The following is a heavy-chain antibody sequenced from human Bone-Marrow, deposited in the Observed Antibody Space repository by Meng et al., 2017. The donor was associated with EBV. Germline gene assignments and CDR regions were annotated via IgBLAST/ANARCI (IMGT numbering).Heavy chain of an antibody. D-gene: IGHD3-16*01. J-gene: IGHJ5*02. CDR3: AQRERWGLDP. CDR2: IYHSGST. CDR1: GGSISSSNW. Sequence: GRLQESGPGLVKPSGTLALTCAVSGGSISSSNWWSWVRQPPGKGLEWIGEIYHSGSTSYNPSLESRVTISVDKSKNQVSLKLSSVTAADTAVYYCAQRERWGLDPWGQGTLVTVSS. V-gene: IGHV4-4*02.